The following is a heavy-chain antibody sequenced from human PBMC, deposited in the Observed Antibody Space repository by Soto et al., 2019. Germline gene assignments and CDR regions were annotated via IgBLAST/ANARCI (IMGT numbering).Heavy chain of an antibody. V-gene: IGHV4-39*01. CDR3: ARHVAYIVATNYFDY. CDR2: IYYSGST. D-gene: IGHD5-12*01. Sequence: QLQLQESGPGLVKPSETLSLTCTVSGGSISSSSYYWGWIRQPPGKGLEWIGSIYYSGSTYYNPSLKSRVTISVDTSKNQFSLKLSSVTAADKAVYYCARHVAYIVATNYFDYWGQGTLVTVSS. J-gene: IGHJ4*02. CDR1: GGSISSSSYY.